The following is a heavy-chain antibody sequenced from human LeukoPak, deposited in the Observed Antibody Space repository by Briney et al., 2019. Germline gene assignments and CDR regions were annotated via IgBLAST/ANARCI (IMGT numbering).Heavy chain of an antibody. CDR1: GGSFSGYY. D-gene: IGHD2-2*01. V-gene: IGHV4-34*01. CDR3: ARRGPRYCSSTSCYRESFSYWFDP. J-gene: IGHJ5*02. Sequence: SETLSLTCAVYGGSFSGYYWSWIRQPPGKGLEWIGEINHSGSTNYNPSLKSRVTISVDTSKNQFSLKLSSVTAADTAVYYSARRGPRYCSSTSCYRESFSYWFDPWGQGTLVTVSS. CDR2: INHSGST.